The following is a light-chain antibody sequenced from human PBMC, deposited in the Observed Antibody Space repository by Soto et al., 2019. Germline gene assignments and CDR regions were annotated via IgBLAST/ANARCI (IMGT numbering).Light chain of an antibody. CDR3: QQYGSALIT. CDR2: AAS. CDR1: QSVSSAY. J-gene: IGKJ5*01. V-gene: IGKV3-20*01. Sequence: ELVLTQSPGTPSLSPGARATLSCRPSQSVSSAYLAWYQQKPGQAPRLLIYAASTRATGIPDRFSGSGSGTDFTLTISRLEPEDFAVYYCQQYGSALITFGQGTRLEI.